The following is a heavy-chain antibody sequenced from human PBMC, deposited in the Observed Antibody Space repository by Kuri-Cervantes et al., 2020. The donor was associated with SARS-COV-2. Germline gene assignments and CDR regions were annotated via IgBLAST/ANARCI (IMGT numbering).Heavy chain of an antibody. CDR2: ISSNGGSA. D-gene: IGHD2-2*02. CDR3: ARDSPYQLLDPVASDAFDI. CDR1: GFTFSRYG. J-gene: IGHJ3*02. Sequence: GESLKISCAASGFTFSRYGMHWVRQAPGEGLEYVSAISSNGGSAYYADSVKGRFTVSRDNSKNTLYLQVNSLRAEDTAVYYCARDSPYQLLDPVASDAFDIWGQGTMVTVSS. V-gene: IGHV3-64*02.